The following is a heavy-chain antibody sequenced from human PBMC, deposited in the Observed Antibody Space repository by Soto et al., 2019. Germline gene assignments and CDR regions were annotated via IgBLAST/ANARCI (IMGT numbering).Heavy chain of an antibody. CDR1: GFTFSNAW. V-gene: IGHV3-15*01. CDR3: SVNLLRFGEPLDFDY. J-gene: IGHJ4*02. D-gene: IGHD3-10*01. CDR2: IKSKTDGGTT. Sequence: GGSLRLSCAASGFTFSNAWMSWVRQAPGKGLEWVGRIKSKTDGGTTDYAAPVKGRFTISRDDSKNTLYLQMNSLKTEDTAVYYCSVNLLRFGEPLDFDYWGQGTLVTVSS.